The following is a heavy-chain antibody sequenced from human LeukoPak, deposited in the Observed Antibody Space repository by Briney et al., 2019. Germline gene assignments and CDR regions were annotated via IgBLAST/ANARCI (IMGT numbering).Heavy chain of an antibody. CDR2: IYYSGST. CDR3: ARGRLAAAGKSTRYYFDY. V-gene: IGHV4-39*07. CDR1: GGSISSSSYY. Sequence: PSETLSLTCTVSGGSISSSSYYWGWIRQPPGKGLEWIGSIYYSGSTYYNPSLKSRVTISVDTSKNQFSLKLSSVTAADTAVYYCARGRLAAAGKSTRYYFDYWGQGTLVTASS. J-gene: IGHJ4*02. D-gene: IGHD6-13*01.